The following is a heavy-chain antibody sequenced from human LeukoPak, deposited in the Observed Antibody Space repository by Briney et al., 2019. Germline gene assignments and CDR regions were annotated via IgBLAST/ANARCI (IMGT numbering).Heavy chain of an antibody. CDR3: ATGLEWELPHDY. V-gene: IGHV1-69*05. D-gene: IGHD1-26*01. J-gene: IGHJ4*02. CDR2: IIPIFGTA. CDR1: GGTFSSYA. Sequence: SVKVSCKASGGTFSSYAISWVRQAPGQGLEWMGGIIPIFGTANYAQKFQGRVTITTDESTSTAYMELSSLRSEDTAVYYCATGLEWELPHDYWGQGTLVTVSS.